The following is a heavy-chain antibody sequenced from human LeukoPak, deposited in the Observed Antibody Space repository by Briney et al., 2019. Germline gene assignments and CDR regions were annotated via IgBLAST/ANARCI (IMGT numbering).Heavy chain of an antibody. V-gene: IGHV3-21*01. D-gene: IGHD2/OR15-2a*01. Sequence: GGSLRLSCAASGFTFSSYSMNWARQAPGKGLEWVSSISASPYIYYADSVKDRFTISRDHSKNSLYLQMNSLRSEDTAVYYCARGGLSMQRRDLFDIWGQGTMVTVSS. CDR3: ARGGLSMQRRDLFDI. J-gene: IGHJ3*02. CDR1: GFTFSSYS. CDR2: ISASPYI.